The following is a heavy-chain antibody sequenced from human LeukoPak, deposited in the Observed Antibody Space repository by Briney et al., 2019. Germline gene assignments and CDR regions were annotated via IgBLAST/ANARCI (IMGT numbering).Heavy chain of an antibody. V-gene: IGHV1-2*02. CDR3: ARYGDCSNGVCYFDN. Sequence: ASVKVSCKASGYTFTGYYIHWMRQAPGQGLEWMGWINPKNGGTNYIQKFRGRVTMTRDTSTSTAYMEVTSLRSDDTAVYYCARYGDCSNGVCYFDNWGQGTLVTVSS. D-gene: IGHD2-8*01. J-gene: IGHJ4*02. CDR2: INPKNGGT. CDR1: GYTFTGYY.